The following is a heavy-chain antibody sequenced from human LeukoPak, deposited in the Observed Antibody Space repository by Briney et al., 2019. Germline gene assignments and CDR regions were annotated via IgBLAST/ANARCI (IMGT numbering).Heavy chain of an antibody. CDR2: ISYDGSNK. CDR3: ARVPLRFLEQGALDY. Sequence: GGSLRLSCAASGFTFGSYAMHWVRQAPGKGLEWVAVISYDGSNKYYADSVKGRSTISRDNSKNTLYLQMNSLRAEDTAVYYCARVPLRFLEQGALDYWGQGTLVTVSS. V-gene: IGHV3-30-3*01. J-gene: IGHJ4*02. CDR1: GFTFGSYA. D-gene: IGHD3-3*01.